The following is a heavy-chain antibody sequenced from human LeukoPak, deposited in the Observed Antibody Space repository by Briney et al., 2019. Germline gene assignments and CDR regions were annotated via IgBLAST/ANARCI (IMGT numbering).Heavy chain of an antibody. V-gene: IGHV1-2*02. D-gene: IGHD3-22*01. Sequence: ASVKVSCKASRYTFSYYYLHWVRQAPGQGLEWMGCIDPDSGGTNYTQKFQGRVTMTRDTSIRTAYMELSRLRSDDTAVYYCAREYYDSSGRKHAFENWGQGTMLTVSS. J-gene: IGHJ3*02. CDR3: AREYYDSSGRKHAFEN. CDR1: RYTFSYYY. CDR2: IDPDSGGT.